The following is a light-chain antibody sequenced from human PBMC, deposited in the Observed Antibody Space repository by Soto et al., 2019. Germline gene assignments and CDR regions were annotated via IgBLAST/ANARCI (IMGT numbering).Light chain of an antibody. CDR3: QQYATSPRT. J-gene: IGKJ1*01. V-gene: IGKV3-20*01. Sequence: IVLTQSPGTLSLSPGERVTLYCKASQRVSNSYLAWYQQRPGQAPRLLIYGAFSRATDAPDRFSGSESGTEFTLTSDRLAPEASAVYFCQQYATSPRTFGQGTKVEVK. CDR2: GAF. CDR1: QRVSNSY.